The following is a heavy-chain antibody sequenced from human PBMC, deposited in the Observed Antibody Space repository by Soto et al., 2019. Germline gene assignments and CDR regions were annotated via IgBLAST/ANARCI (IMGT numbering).Heavy chain of an antibody. J-gene: IGHJ4*02. V-gene: IGHV4-39*01. CDR2: MYYSVST. CDR3: ARWYGSEVFDY. CDR1: GGSISSSSYY. D-gene: IGHD3-10*01. Sequence: QLQLQESGPGLVKPSETLSLTCTVSGGSISSSSYYWGWIRQPPGKRLEWIGGMYYSVSTYFNPSLKSRVTISVDTSKNQFSLKLSPVTAADTAVYYCARWYGSEVFDYWGQGTLVTVSS.